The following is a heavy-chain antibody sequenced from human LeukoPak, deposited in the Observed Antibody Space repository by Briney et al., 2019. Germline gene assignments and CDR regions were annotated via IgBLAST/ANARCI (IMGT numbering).Heavy chain of an antibody. CDR2: IHSDGTT. CDR1: GFPVSSNY. V-gene: IGHV3-53*01. Sequence: QPGGSLRLSCAASGFPVSSNYMTWVRQAPQKGLEWVSTIHSDGTTYYVDSVKGRFLISRDISQNTVYLEMNSLRAEDAAVYYCAREGWEELGHYFDYWGQGTLVTVSS. D-gene: IGHD1-26*01. J-gene: IGHJ4*02. CDR3: AREGWEELGHYFDY.